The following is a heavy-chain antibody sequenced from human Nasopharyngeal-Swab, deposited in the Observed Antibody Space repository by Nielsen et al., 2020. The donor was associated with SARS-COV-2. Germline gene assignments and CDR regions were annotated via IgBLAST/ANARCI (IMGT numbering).Heavy chain of an antibody. Sequence: GESLKISCAVSGFIFSNSAMCWVRQPPGKGLEWVSGISISGGTTYYADSVKGRFTISRDNSKNTVYLQMNSLRVEDTAVYYCARYDDYYDSSGYAYWGQGTLVTVSS. D-gene: IGHD3-22*01. CDR1: GFIFSNSA. CDR3: ARYDDYYDSSGYAY. J-gene: IGHJ4*02. V-gene: IGHV3-23*01. CDR2: ISISGGTT.